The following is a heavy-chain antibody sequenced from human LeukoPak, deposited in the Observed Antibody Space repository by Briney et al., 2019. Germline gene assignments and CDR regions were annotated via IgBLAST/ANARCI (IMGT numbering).Heavy chain of an antibody. CDR3: ADYGDYQYFDY. D-gene: IGHD4-17*01. Sequence: GGSLRLSCAASGFTFSSYGIHWVRQAPGKGLEWVALISYDGSNKYYADSVKGRFTISRDNSKNTLYLQMNSLKTDDTAVYYCADYGDYQYFDYWGQGTPVTVSS. CDR1: GFTFSSYG. V-gene: IGHV3-30*03. CDR2: ISYDGSNK. J-gene: IGHJ4*02.